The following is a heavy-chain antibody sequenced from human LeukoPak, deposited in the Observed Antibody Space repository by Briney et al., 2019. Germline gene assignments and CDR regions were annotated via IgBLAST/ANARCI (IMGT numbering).Heavy chain of an antibody. J-gene: IGHJ4*02. CDR1: GGSFSGYS. CDR2: INHSGST. Sequence: PSETLSLTCAVSGGSFSGYSWSWIRQPPGKGLEWIGEINHSGSTNYNPSLKSRVTISVDTSKNQFSLKLSSVTAADTAVYYCARVYSSGWYYDDYWGQGTLVTVSS. V-gene: IGHV4-34*01. CDR3: ARVYSSGWYYDDY. D-gene: IGHD6-19*01.